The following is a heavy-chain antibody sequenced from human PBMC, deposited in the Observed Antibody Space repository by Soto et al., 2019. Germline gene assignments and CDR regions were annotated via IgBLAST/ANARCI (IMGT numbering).Heavy chain of an antibody. CDR3: ARGIAAPGPKLHY. Sequence: PGGSLRLSCAASGFTFSSYSMNWVRQAPGKGMEWVSYISSATTTIYYADSVKGRFTISRDNAKNSLYLQMNSLRADDTAVYYWARGIAAPGPKLHYWCQRTQVTVTS. D-gene: IGHD6-13*01. J-gene: IGHJ4*02. V-gene: IGHV3-48*01. CDR2: ISSATTTI. CDR1: GFTFSSYS.